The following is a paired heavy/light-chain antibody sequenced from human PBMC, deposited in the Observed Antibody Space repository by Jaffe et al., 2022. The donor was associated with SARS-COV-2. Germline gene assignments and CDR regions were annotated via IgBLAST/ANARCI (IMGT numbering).Light chain of an antibody. V-gene: IGKV1-27*01. CDR2: AAS. J-gene: IGKJ4*01. CDR1: QGISNY. Sequence: DIQMTQSPSSLSASVGDRVTITCRASQGISNYLAWYQQKPGKVPKLLIYAASTLQSGVPSRFSGSGSGTDFTLTISSLQPEDVATYYCQKYNSALGDTFGGGTKVEIK. CDR3: QKYNSALGDT.
Heavy chain of an antibody. Sequence: EVQLLESGGGLVQPGGSLRLSCAASGFTFSSYAMSWVRQAPGKGLEWVSAISGSGGSTYYADSVKGRFTISRDNSKNTLYLQMNSLRAEDTAVYYCAKGTPYGGYKGSKEGLNWYFDLWGRGTLVTVSS. D-gene: IGHD5-12*01. V-gene: IGHV3-23*01. CDR1: GFTFSSYA. CDR2: ISGSGGST. J-gene: IGHJ2*01. CDR3: AKGTPYGGYKGSKEGLNWYFDL.